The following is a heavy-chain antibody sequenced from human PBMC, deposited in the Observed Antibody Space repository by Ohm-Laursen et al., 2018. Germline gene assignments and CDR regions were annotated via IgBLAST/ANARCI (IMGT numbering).Heavy chain of an antibody. CDR3: ARALAYSSSSGAFDI. D-gene: IGHD6-6*01. CDR1: GYTFTSYG. J-gene: IGHJ3*02. Sequence: ASVKVSCKASGYTFTSYGISWVRQAPGQGLEWMGWINPNSGGTNYAQKFQGRVTMTRDTSISTAYMELSRLRSDDTAVYYCARALAYSSSSGAFDIWGQGTMVTVSS. V-gene: IGHV1-2*02. CDR2: INPNSGGT.